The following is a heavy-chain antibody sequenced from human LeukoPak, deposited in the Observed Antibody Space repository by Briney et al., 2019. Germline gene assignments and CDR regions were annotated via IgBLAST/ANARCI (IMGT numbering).Heavy chain of an antibody. D-gene: IGHD3/OR15-3a*01. V-gene: IGHV5-51*01. Sequence: GESLKISCKGSRYSFTTYWIGWVRQMPGKGLEWMGVVYPDDSDTRYSPSFQGRVTISADKSSSTAFLQWSSLEGSDTATYYCARTRTVDWGPRAFDIWGQGTMVTVSS. CDR3: ARTRTVDWGPRAFDI. CDR2: VYPDDSDT. CDR1: RYSFTTYW. J-gene: IGHJ3*02.